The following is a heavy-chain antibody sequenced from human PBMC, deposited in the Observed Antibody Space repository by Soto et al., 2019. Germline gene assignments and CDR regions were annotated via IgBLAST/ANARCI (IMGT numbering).Heavy chain of an antibody. CDR2: INAGNGNT. J-gene: IGHJ3*02. Sequence: QVQLVQSGAEVKKPGASVKVSCKASGYTFTSYAMHRVRQAPGQRLEWMGWINAGNGNTKYSQKFQGRVTITRDTSASTAYMELSSLRSEDTAVYFCARDGSDFWSGYSYFLPFDIWGQGTMVTVSS. V-gene: IGHV1-3*01. CDR3: ARDGSDFWSGYSYFLPFDI. D-gene: IGHD3-3*01. CDR1: GYTFTSYA.